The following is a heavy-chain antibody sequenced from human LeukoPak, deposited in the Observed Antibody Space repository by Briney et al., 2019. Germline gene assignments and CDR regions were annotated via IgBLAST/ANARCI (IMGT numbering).Heavy chain of an antibody. V-gene: IGHV1-69*01. J-gene: IGHJ4*02. Sequence: SVKVSCKASGGTFSSYAISWVRQAPGQGLEWMGGIIPIFGTANYAQKFQGRVTITAGESTSTAYMELSSLRSEDTAVYYCARGRVPFGWNDISFDYWGQGTLVTVSS. CDR2: IIPIFGTA. CDR3: ARGRVPFGWNDISFDY. D-gene: IGHD1-1*01. CDR1: GGTFSSYA.